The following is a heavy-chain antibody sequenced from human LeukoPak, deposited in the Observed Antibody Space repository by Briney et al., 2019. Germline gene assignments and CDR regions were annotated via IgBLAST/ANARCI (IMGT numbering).Heavy chain of an antibody. Sequence: PSETLSLTCAVYGGSFSGYYWSWIRQPPGKGLEWIGEINHSGSTNYNPSLKSRVTISVDTSKNQFSLKLSSVTAADTAVYYCARGWGGSTPLWFGELGGMDVWGKGTTVTVSS. J-gene: IGHJ6*03. CDR1: GGSFSGYY. D-gene: IGHD3-10*01. CDR3: ARGWGGSTPLWFGELGGMDV. CDR2: INHSGST. V-gene: IGHV4-34*01.